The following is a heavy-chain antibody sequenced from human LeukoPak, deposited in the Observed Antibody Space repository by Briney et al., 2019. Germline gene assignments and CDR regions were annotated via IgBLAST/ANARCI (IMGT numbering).Heavy chain of an antibody. CDR2: ISGNGGST. V-gene: IGHV3-23*01. D-gene: IGHD2-2*01. CDR1: GFTFSGYS. J-gene: IGHJ4*02. Sequence: GGSLRLSCAASGFTFSGYSMSWVRQAPGKGLEWVSAISGNGGSTYYADSVKGRFTISRDNSKNTLYLQMNSLRAEDTAVYYCARPTAAYYFDYWGQGTLVTVSS. CDR3: ARPTAAYYFDY.